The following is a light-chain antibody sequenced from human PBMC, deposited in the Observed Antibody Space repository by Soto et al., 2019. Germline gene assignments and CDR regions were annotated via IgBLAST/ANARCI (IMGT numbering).Light chain of an antibody. CDR3: QLWDSNSDHVV. CDR2: DDR. Sequence: SYELTQPPSVSVAPGQTARITCGGTNIGRKSVHRYQQKPGQAPVVVVYDDRDRPSGIPERFSGSNSGNTAALTISRVEAGDEADYYCQLWDSNSDHVVFGGGTKVTVL. V-gene: IGLV3-21*02. CDR1: NIGRKS. J-gene: IGLJ2*01.